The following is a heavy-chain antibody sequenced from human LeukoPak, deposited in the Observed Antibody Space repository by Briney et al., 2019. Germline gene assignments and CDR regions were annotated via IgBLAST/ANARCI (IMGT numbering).Heavy chain of an antibody. J-gene: IGHJ4*02. CDR1: GGSISSYY. CDR3: ARFQSGYPYDY. Sequence: SETLSLTCTVSGGSISSYYWSWIRQPPGKGLEWIGYTYYSGSTNYNPSLKSRVTISVDTSKNQFSLKLSSVTAADTAVYYCARFQSGYPYDYWGQGTLVTVSS. CDR2: TYYSGST. V-gene: IGHV4-59*01. D-gene: IGHD3-3*01.